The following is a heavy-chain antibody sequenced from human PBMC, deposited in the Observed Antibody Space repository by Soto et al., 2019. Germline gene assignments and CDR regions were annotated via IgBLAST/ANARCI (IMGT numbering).Heavy chain of an antibody. J-gene: IGHJ6*03. Sequence: QVQLVQSGAEVKKPGASVKVSCKVSGYILTELSMHWVRQAPGKGLEWMGGFDPEDGETIYAQKFQGRVTMTEDTSTDTAYMELSSLRSEDTAVYYCATDLGVRGVIIQERRSRPYYYMDVWGKGTTVTVSS. CDR1: GYILTELS. D-gene: IGHD3-10*01. V-gene: IGHV1-24*01. CDR3: ATDLGVRGVIIQERRSRPYYYMDV. CDR2: FDPEDGET.